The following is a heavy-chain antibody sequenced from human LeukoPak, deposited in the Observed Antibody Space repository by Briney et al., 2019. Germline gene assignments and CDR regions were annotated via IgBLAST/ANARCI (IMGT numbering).Heavy chain of an antibody. CDR3: AVDLYSSVWYGAFDM. J-gene: IGHJ3*02. CDR2: ISWNSGTI. Sequence: GGSLRLSCAASGFTFDAYVMHWVRQAPGKGLEWVSGISWNSGTIGYADSVKGRFTISRDNAKNSLYLQMNSLRAEDTALYFCAVDLYSSVWYGAFDMWGQGTMVTVST. D-gene: IGHD6-19*01. V-gene: IGHV3-9*01. CDR1: GFTFDAYV.